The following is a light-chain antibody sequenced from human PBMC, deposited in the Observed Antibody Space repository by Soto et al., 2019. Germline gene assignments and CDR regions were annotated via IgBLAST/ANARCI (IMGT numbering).Light chain of an antibody. V-gene: IGKV3-20*01. CDR2: GAS. Sequence: DIVLTQSPGTLSLSPGERASLSCRASQSVSSGHLAWSPQTPGKAPRLVIYGASRRETGIPELFSGSGAGTEFTRTISRLQPEDDAVYYCQQYGHSLWTFGQGTKVDIK. J-gene: IGKJ1*01. CDR1: QSVSSGH. CDR3: QQYGHSLWT.